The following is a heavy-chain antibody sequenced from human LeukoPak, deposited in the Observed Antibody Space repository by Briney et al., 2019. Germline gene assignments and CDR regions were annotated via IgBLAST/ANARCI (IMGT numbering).Heavy chain of an antibody. D-gene: IGHD3-3*01. J-gene: IGHJ4*02. CDR2: ISGSGGST. V-gene: IGHV3-23*01. CDR1: GFTFSSYA. CDR3: AKYFRTPTTLILEWLSGYFDY. Sequence: AGGSLRLSCAASGFTFSSYAMSWVRQAPGKGLEWVSAISGSGGSTYYADSVKGRFTISRDNSKNTLYLQMNSLRAEDTAVYYCAKYFRTPTTLILEWLSGYFDYWGQGTLVTVSS.